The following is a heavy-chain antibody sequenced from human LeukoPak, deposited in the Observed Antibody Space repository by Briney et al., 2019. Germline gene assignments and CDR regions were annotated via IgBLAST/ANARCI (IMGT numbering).Heavy chain of an antibody. D-gene: IGHD4-17*01. Sequence: GSLRLSCAGSGFTFSYYAMTWVRQPPGKGLEWIGEINHSGSTNYNPSLKSRVTISVDTSKNQFSLKLSSVTAADTAVYYCARGNDYGDSFDYWGQGTLVTVSS. J-gene: IGHJ4*02. CDR1: GFTFSYYA. V-gene: IGHV4-34*01. CDR3: ARGNDYGDSFDY. CDR2: INHSGST.